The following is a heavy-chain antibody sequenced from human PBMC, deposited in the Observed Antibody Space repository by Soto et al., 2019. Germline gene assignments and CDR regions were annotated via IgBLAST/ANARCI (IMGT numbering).Heavy chain of an antibody. CDR1: GYSFTSYW. J-gene: IGHJ6*02. CDR3: ARRPRPDFWSGSEAYYYYGMDV. D-gene: IGHD3-3*01. V-gene: IGHV5-51*01. Sequence: GGSLKISCKGSGYSFTSYWIGWVRQMPGKGLEWMGIIYPGDSDTRYSPSFQGQVTISADKSISTAYLQWSSLKASDTAMYYCARRPRPDFWSGSEAYYYYGMDVWGQGTTVTVSS. CDR2: IYPGDSDT.